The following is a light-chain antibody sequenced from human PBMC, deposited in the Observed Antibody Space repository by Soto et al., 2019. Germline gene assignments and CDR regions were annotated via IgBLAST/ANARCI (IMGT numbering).Light chain of an antibody. Sequence: DIQMTQSPSTLSASVGDRVTITCRASQSISNWLAWYQQKPGKAPKLLIYKASSLQSGVPSRFSGSASGTEFSLTISSLQPDDFATYYCQQYNTYPWTFGHGTKVEIK. CDR2: KAS. CDR1: QSISNW. J-gene: IGKJ1*01. CDR3: QQYNTYPWT. V-gene: IGKV1-5*03.